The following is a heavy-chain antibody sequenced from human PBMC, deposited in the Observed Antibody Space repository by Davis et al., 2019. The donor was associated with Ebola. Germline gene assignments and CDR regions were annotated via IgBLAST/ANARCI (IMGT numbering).Heavy chain of an antibody. V-gene: IGHV3-7*01. CDR2: IKEDGGRT. J-gene: IGHJ4*02. CDR3: TSGNKWRIDY. D-gene: IGHD1-26*01. Sequence: PGGSLRLSCAASGFAFNNYWMCWVRQAPGKGLEWVANIKEDGGRTYYVDSVRGRFTISRDNAKNSLYLQLNSLRVEDTAVYYCTSGNKWRIDYWGQGTLVTVSS. CDR1: GFAFNNYW.